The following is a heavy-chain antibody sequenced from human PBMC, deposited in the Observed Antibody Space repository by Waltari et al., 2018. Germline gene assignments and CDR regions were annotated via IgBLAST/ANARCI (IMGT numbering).Heavy chain of an antibody. D-gene: IGHD3-9*01. CDR1: GFPFSSYI. CDR2: ISSSSSYI. Sequence: EVQLVESGGGLVQPGGSLRLSCAASGFPFSSYIMNWVRQAPGKGLEWVSSISSSSSYIYYADSVKGRFTISRDNAKNSRYLQMNSLRAEDTAVYYCARGGIYDILTGFDYWGQGTLVTVSS. J-gene: IGHJ4*02. CDR3: ARGGIYDILTGFDY. V-gene: IGHV3-21*01.